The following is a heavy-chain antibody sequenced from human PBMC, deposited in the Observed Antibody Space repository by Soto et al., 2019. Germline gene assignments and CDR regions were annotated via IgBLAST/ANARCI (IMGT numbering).Heavy chain of an antibody. CDR2: ISSRGTSI. CDR1: GFDFSDYY. Sequence: QVQLVESGGALVKPGGSLRLSCAASGFDFSDYYMTWIRQAPGQGLEWLSSISSRGTSISYADSVKGRFTISRDNAKNSLYLEMNSLRAEDTAVYYCARESEDLTSNVDYWGQGTLVTVSS. V-gene: IGHV3-11*04. J-gene: IGHJ4*02. CDR3: ARESEDLTSNVDY. D-gene: IGHD1-1*01.